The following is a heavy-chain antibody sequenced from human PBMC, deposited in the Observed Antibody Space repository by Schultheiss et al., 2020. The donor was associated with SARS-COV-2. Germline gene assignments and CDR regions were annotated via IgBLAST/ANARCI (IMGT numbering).Heavy chain of an antibody. D-gene: IGHD6-6*01. CDR2: IYYSGST. Sequence: LRLSCAASGFTVSSNYMSWIRQHPGKGLEWIGYIYYSGSTYCNPSLKSRVTISVDTSKNQFSLKLSSVTAADTAVYYCARDTSIASYFDYWGQGTLVTVSS. CDR3: ARDTSIASYFDY. J-gene: IGHJ4*02. CDR1: GFTVSSNY. V-gene: IGHV4-31*02.